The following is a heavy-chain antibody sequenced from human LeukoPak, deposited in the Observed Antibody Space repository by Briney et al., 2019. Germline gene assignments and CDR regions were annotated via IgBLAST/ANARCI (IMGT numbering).Heavy chain of an antibody. CDR1: GFTFSSYA. V-gene: IGHV3-30-3*01. CDR2: ISYDGSNK. D-gene: IGHD4-23*01. CDR3: ARDQTNGNPFSFDP. J-gene: IGHJ5*02. Sequence: GGSLRLSCAASGFTFSSYAMHWVRQAPGKGLEWVAVISYDGSNKYYADSVKGRFTISRDNSKNTLYLQMNSLRAEDTAVYYCARDQTNGNPFSFDPWGQGTLVTVSS.